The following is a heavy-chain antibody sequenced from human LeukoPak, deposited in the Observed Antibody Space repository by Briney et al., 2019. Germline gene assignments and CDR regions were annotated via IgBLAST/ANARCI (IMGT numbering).Heavy chain of an antibody. D-gene: IGHD2-2*01. Sequence: GESLKISCKGSGYSFTSYWIGWVRQMPGKGLEWMGIIYPGDSDTRYSPSFQGQVTISADKSISTAYLQWSSLKASDTAMYYCARVSGIVVVPAALPYNWFDPWGQGTLVTVSP. CDR2: IYPGDSDT. V-gene: IGHV5-51*01. CDR3: ARVSGIVVVPAALPYNWFDP. CDR1: GYSFTSYW. J-gene: IGHJ5*02.